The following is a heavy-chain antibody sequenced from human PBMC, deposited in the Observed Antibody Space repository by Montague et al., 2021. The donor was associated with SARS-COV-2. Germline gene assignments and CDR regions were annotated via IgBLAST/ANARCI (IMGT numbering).Heavy chain of an antibody. Sequence: SLRLSCAASGFTFSSYDMHWVRQAPGKGLEWVAVIWYDGSNQYYGDSVKGRFTISRDNSKNTLYLQMNSLRAEGTAVYYCTGADNYGSWGRGTLVTVSS. J-gene: IGHJ5*02. CDR2: IWYDGSNQ. CDR1: GFTFSSYD. CDR3: TGADNYGS. V-gene: IGHV3-33*08. D-gene: IGHD4-17*01.